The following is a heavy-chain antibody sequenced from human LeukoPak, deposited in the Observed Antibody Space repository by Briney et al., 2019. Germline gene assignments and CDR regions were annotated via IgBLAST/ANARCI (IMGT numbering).Heavy chain of an antibody. CDR2: INYSGST. J-gene: IGHJ4*02. D-gene: IGHD3-22*01. V-gene: IGHV4-34*01. CDR3: AMSITMIIVIVKRPPTIDY. Sequence: SETLSLTCAVYGGSLSGYYWSWIRQSPGKGLEWIGEINYSGSTNYNPSLKSRVTISVDTSKNQFSLKLSSVTAADTAVYYCAMSITMIIVIVKRPPTIDYWGQGTLVTVSS. CDR1: GGSLSGYY.